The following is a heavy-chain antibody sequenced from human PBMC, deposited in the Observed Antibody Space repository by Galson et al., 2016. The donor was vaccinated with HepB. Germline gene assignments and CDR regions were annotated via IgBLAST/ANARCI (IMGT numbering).Heavy chain of an antibody. CDR1: GGSINNHY. J-gene: IGHJ4*02. CDR3: ARFPSYCGGVSCSYDDDDY. D-gene: IGHD2-15*01. Sequence: SETLSLTCTVSGGSINNHYWSWIRQPPGKGLEWIGYIYYSGSTNYNPSLKRRVTMSVDTSKNQFSLKLSSVTAADTAVYYCARFPSYCGGVSCSYDDDDYWGQGTLVTVSS. CDR2: IYYSGST. V-gene: IGHV4-59*11.